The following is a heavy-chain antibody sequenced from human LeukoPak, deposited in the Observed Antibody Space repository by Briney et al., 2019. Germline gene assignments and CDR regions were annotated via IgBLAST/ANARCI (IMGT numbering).Heavy chain of an antibody. Sequence: GGSLRLSCAASGFTFSSYWMSWVRQAPGKGLEWVANIKQYGSEKYYVDSVKGRFTISRDNAKNSLYLQMNSLRAEDTAVYYCARWSAPRKNRDIVVVTAIQYNWFDPWGQGTLVTVSS. J-gene: IGHJ5*02. CDR3: ARWSAPRKNRDIVVVTAIQYNWFDP. V-gene: IGHV3-7*01. CDR2: IKQYGSEK. D-gene: IGHD2-21*02. CDR1: GFTFSSYW.